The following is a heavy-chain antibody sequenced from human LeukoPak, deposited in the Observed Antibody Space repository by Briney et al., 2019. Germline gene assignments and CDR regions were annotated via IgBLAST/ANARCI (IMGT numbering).Heavy chain of an antibody. D-gene: IGHD5-24*01. V-gene: IGHV1-2*02. J-gene: IGHJ4*02. CDR3: PRVKGNGYNDY. CDR1: GYTFSDYY. CDR2: INASGGGP. Sequence: ASVQLSCKASGYTFSDYYIHWVRQAPGQGLEWVAGINASGGGPNYAHSLKGRVTVARDTSTNTAYMELTRQSADDPAVYYCPRVKGNGYNDYWGQGTLVPVSS.